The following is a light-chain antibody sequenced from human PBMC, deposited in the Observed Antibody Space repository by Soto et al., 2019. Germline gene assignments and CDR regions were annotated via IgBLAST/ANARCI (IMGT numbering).Light chain of an antibody. CDR3: SSYPSSDTYV. CDR2: SVS. CDR1: SSDVGGYNY. V-gene: IGLV2-14*03. J-gene: IGLJ1*01. Sequence: QSVLTQPASVSGSPGQSITISCTGTSSDVGGYNYVSWYQHHPGKAPKLMISSVSSRPSGVSNRFSGSKSGNTASLTISGLQPEDEADYYCSSYPSSDTYVFGTGTKLTVL.